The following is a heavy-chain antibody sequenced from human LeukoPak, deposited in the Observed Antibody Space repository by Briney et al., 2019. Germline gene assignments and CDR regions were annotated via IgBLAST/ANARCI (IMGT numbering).Heavy chain of an antibody. V-gene: IGHV4-38-2*02. J-gene: IGHJ4*02. D-gene: IGHD3-16*02. Sequence: PSETLSLTCTVSGYSISSGYYWGWIRQPPGKGLEWIGSIYHSGSTYYNPSLKSRVTISVDTSKNQFSLKLSSVTAADTAVYYCARHLYDYVWGSYQLDYWGQGTLVTVSS. CDR1: GYSISSGYY. CDR2: IYHSGST. CDR3: ARHLYDYVWGSYQLDY.